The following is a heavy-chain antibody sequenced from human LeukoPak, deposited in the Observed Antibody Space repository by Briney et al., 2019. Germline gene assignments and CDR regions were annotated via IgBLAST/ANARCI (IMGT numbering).Heavy chain of an antibody. CDR2: ISYDGSNK. V-gene: IGHV3-30*03. Sequence: GGSLRLSCAATGFTFSSYDMHWVRQAPGKGLEWVAVISYDGSNKYYADSVKGRFTISRDNSKNTLYLQMNSLRAEDTAVYYCASTVTNEADDYWGQGTLVTVSS. CDR3: ASTVTNEADDY. CDR1: GFTFSSYD. D-gene: IGHD4-11*01. J-gene: IGHJ4*02.